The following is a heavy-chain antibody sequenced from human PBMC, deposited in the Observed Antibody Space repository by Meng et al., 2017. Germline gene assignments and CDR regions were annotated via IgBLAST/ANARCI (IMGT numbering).Heavy chain of an antibody. CDR1: GFTVSSNS. Sequence: AQLLETCGAVFLPWGSLRLSCAASGFTVSSNSMSWVRQSPGKVLEWVSVIYSGGSTYYADSVKGRFTNSRDNSKNTLYLQMNSLRAEDTAVYYCARDSGDHLGFDYWGQGTLVTVSS. J-gene: IGHJ4*02. CDR3: ARDSGDHLGFDY. D-gene: IGHD4-17*01. CDR2: IYSGGST. V-gene: IGHV3-53*02.